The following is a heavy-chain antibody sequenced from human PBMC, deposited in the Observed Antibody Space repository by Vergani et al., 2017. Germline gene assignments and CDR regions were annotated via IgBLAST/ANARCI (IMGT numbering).Heavy chain of an antibody. CDR1: GGSFSGYY. CDR3: ARGRAFDI. J-gene: IGHJ3*02. CDR2: INHSGST. Sequence: QVQLQQWGAGLLKPSETLSLTCAVYGGSFSGYYWSWIRQPPGKGLEWIGEINHSGSTNYNPSLKSRVTISVDTSKNQFSLKLSSVIAADTAVYYCARGRAFDIWGQGTMVTVSS. V-gene: IGHV4-34*01.